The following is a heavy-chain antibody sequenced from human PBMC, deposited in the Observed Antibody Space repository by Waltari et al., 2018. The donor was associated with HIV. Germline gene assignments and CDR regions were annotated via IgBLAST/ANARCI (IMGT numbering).Heavy chain of an antibody. J-gene: IGHJ1*01. CDR3: VTLYNESPLYSNF. D-gene: IGHD2-15*01. V-gene: IGHV1-24*01. CDR1: GYPLSDLS. CDR2: FDPKNGNP. Sequence: QLIQSTSALKRPGASVTISCQVSGYPLSDLSMQWVRQGRGQRLEWMGVFDPKNGNPVYSQRFWGRVSLAEDTSEDTAFLELNRLTSDDTAVYYCVTLYNESPLYSNFWGRGTLVTV.